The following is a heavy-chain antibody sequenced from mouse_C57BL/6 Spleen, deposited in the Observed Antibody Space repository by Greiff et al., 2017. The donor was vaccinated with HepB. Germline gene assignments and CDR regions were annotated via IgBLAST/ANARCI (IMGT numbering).Heavy chain of an antibody. Sequence: LVESGAELVRPGASVTLSCKASGYTFTDYEMHWVKQTPVHGLEWIGAIDPETGGTAYNQKFKGKAILTADKSSSTAYMELRSLTSEDSAVYYCTRKRLPMDYWGQGTSVTVSS. CDR3: TRKRLPMDY. J-gene: IGHJ4*01. CDR1: GYTFTDYE. D-gene: IGHD2-2*01. V-gene: IGHV1-15*01. CDR2: IDPETGGT.